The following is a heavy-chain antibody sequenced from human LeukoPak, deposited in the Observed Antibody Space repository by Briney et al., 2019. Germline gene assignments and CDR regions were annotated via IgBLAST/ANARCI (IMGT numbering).Heavy chain of an antibody. CDR3: ARGRGVWLPAADY. D-gene: IGHD2-2*01. Sequence: PSETLSLTCAVYGGSFSGYYWSWIRQPPGKGLEWIGEINHSGGTNYNPSLKSRVTISVDTSKNQFSLKLSSVTAADTAVYYCARGRGVWLPAADYWGQGTLVTVSS. J-gene: IGHJ4*02. CDR2: INHSGGT. CDR1: GGSFSGYY. V-gene: IGHV4-34*01.